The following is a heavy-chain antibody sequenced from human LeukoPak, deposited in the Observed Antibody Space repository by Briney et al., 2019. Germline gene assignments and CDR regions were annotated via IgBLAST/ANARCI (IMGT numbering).Heavy chain of an antibody. CDR3: ARENGYRLDY. Sequence: GGSLRLSCAASGFTVSSNYMSWVRQAPGKGLEWVSVIYSGGSTYYADSVKGRFTISRDNARTSLYLQMDSLRVDGTAVYFCARENGYRLDYWGQGSLVSVSS. D-gene: IGHD5-18*01. V-gene: IGHV3-53*01. CDR2: IYSGGST. J-gene: IGHJ4*02. CDR1: GFTVSSNY.